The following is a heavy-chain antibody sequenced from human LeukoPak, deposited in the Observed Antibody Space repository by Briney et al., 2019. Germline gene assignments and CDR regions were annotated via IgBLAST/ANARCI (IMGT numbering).Heavy chain of an antibody. D-gene: IGHD3-9*01. Sequence: PSETLSLTCAVYGGSFSGYYWSWIRQPPGKGLEWIGEINHSGSTNYNPSLKSRVTISVDTSKNQFSLKLSSVTAADTAVYYCAKEFDDILTGPRYYYGMDVWGKGTTVTVSS. V-gene: IGHV4-34*01. J-gene: IGHJ6*04. CDR3: AKEFDDILTGPRYYYGMDV. CDR1: GGSFSGYY. CDR2: INHSGST.